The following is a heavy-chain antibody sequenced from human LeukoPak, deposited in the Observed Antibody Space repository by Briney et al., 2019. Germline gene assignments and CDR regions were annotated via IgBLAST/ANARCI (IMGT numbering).Heavy chain of an antibody. CDR3: AGNQQQPLGAFDI. V-gene: IGHV1-69*04. CDR1: GGTFSSYA. Sequence: ASVKVSCKASGGTFSSYAIHWVRQAPGQGLEWMGRIIPILGIANYAQKFQGRVTITADKSTSTAYMELSSLTSDDTAVYYCAGNQQQPLGAFDIWGQGTMVTVSS. J-gene: IGHJ3*02. D-gene: IGHD6-13*01. CDR2: IIPILGIA.